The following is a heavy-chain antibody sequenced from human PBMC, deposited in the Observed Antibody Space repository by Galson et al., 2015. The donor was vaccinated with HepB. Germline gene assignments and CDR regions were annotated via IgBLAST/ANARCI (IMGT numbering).Heavy chain of an antibody. J-gene: IGHJ5*02. CDR3: ARDLGELLFSAWFDP. D-gene: IGHD1-26*01. CDR1: GFTFSSYA. V-gene: IGHV3-30-3*01. CDR2: ISYDGSNK. Sequence: SLRLSCAASGFTFSSYAMHWIRQAPGKGLEWVAVISYDGSNKYYADSVKGRFTISRDNSKNTLYLQMNSLRAEDTAVYYCARDLGELLFSAWFDPWGQGTLVTVSS.